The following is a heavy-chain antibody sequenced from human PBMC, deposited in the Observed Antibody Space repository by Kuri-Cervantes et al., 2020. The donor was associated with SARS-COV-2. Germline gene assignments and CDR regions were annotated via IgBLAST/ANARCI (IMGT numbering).Heavy chain of an antibody. J-gene: IGHJ6*02. CDR1: GFTFSSYA. CDR3: ARGAVAGTLYCYYYGMDV. CDR2: ISYDGSDK. D-gene: IGHD6-19*01. V-gene: IGHV3-30-3*01. Sequence: GGSLRLSCAASGFTFSSYAMHWVRQAPGKGLEWVAVISYDGSDKYYADSVKGRFTISRDNSKNTLYLQMDSLGAEDTAVYYCARGAVAGTLYCYYYGMDVWGQGTTVTVSS.